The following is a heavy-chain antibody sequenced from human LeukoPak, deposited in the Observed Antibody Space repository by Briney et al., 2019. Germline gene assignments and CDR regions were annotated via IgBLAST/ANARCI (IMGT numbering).Heavy chain of an antibody. J-gene: IGHJ4*02. Sequence: SETLSLTCAVYGGSFSGYYWSWIRQPPGKGLEWIGEINHSGTTNYNPSLRSRVTISLDTSKNQFSLNLSSVTAADTAVYYCAEAGYYDSSGHYHFDYWGQGTLVTVSS. CDR1: GGSFSGYY. CDR3: AEAGYYDSSGHYHFDY. V-gene: IGHV4-34*01. CDR2: INHSGTT. D-gene: IGHD3-22*01.